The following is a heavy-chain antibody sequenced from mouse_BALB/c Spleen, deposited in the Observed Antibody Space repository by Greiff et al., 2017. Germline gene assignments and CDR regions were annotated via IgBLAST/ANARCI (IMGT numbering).Heavy chain of an antibody. Sequence: DVKLVESGGGLVKPGGSLKLSCAASGFTFSSYAMSWVRQTPEKRLEWVASISSGGSTYYPDSVKGRFTISRDNARNILYLQMSSLRSEDTAMYYCARVPYGYDVLFDYWGQGTTLTVSS. CDR1: GFTFSSYA. D-gene: IGHD2-2*01. CDR3: ARVPYGYDVLFDY. V-gene: IGHV5-6-5*01. CDR2: ISSGGST. J-gene: IGHJ2*01.